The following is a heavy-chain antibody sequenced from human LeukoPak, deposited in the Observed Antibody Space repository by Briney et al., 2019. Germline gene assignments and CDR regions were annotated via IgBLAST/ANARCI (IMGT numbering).Heavy chain of an antibody. CDR1: GFTFSSYS. CDR2: IKQDGSEK. J-gene: IGHJ6*03. CDR3: ARQDYDSSGYYYVVYYYYYYMDV. Sequence: GGSLRLSCTASGFTFSSYSMHWVRQAPGKGLEWVANIKQDGSEKYYVDSVKGRFTISRDNAKNSLYLQMNSLRAEDTAVYYCARQDYDSSGYYYVVYYYYYYMDVWGKGTTVTVSS. V-gene: IGHV3-7*01. D-gene: IGHD3-22*01.